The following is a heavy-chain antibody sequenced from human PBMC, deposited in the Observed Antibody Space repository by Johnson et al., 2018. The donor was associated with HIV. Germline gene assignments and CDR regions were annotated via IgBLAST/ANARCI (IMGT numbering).Heavy chain of an antibody. J-gene: IGHJ3*01. CDR3: TTKIPHYYDSSGYYYNVFDL. V-gene: IGHV3-30*03. D-gene: IGHD3-22*01. CDR1: GFTVSSNY. Sequence: QVQLVESGGGLVKPGGSLRLSCAASGFTVSSNYMSWVRQAPGKGLEWVAVISYDGSNKYSADSVKGRFTITRDNSNNTLYLQMNSLKTEDTSVYYCTTKIPHYYDSSGYYYNVFDLWGQGTMVTVSS. CDR2: ISYDGSNK.